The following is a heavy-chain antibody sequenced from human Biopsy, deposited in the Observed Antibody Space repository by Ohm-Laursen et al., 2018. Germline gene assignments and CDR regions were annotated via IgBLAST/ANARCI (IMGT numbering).Heavy chain of an antibody. V-gene: IGHV3-11*04. CDR3: AKDRYNYTPIGGFSMDV. J-gene: IGHJ6*02. CDR1: GFTFSDFY. CDR2: ISAPGPVM. Sequence: SLRLSCSASGFTFSDFYMSWIRQAPGKGLEWFSYISAPGPVMFYADSVRGRFTISRDNDNNLLYLQMSSLRAEDTAVYYCAKDRYNYTPIGGFSMDVWGQGTTVTVSS. D-gene: IGHD5-18*01.